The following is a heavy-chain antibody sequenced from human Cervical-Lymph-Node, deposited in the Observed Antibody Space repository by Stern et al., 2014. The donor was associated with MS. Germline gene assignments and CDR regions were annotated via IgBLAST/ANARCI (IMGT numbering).Heavy chain of an antibody. Sequence: VPLVESGAEVKKPGSSVKVSCKASGDTFSNYAISWVRQAPGQGLEWMGGLIPIFGTAHYEQKFQGRVTITADESTSTAYMELSSLRSEDTAVYYCARDHDFGLAHGMDVWGQGTTVTVSS. D-gene: IGHD3/OR15-3a*01. CDR1: GDTFSNYA. J-gene: IGHJ6*02. V-gene: IGHV1-69*01. CDR3: ARDHDFGLAHGMDV. CDR2: LIPIFGTA.